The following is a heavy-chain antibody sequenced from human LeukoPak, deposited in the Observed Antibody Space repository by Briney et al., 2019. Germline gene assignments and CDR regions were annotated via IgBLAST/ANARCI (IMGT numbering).Heavy chain of an antibody. CDR2: INPSGGST. Sequence: GASVKVSCKASGYTFTSYAMHWVRQAPGQRLEWMGIINPSGGSTSYAQKFQGRVTMTRDTSTGTVYMELSSLRSEDTAVYYCARDRAYYYDSGEVGLNYYGMDVWGQGTTVTVSS. CDR3: ARDRAYYYDSGEVGLNYYGMDV. D-gene: IGHD3-22*01. V-gene: IGHV1-46*01. J-gene: IGHJ6*02. CDR1: GYTFTSYA.